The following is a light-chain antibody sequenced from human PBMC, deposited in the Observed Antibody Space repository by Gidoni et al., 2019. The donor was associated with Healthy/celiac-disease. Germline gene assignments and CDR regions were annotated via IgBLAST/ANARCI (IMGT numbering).Light chain of an antibody. Sequence: IRMTQSPSSFSASTGDRVTITWRASQGISSYLAWYQQKPGKAPKLLIYAASTLQSGVPSRFSGRGSGTDFTLTISCLQSEDFATYYCQQYYSYPLTFGQGTKVEIK. CDR1: QGISSY. CDR2: AAS. J-gene: IGKJ1*01. CDR3: QQYYSYPLT. V-gene: IGKV1-8*01.